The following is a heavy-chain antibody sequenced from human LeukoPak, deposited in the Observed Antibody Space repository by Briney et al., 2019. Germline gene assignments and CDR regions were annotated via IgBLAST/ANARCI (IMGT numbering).Heavy chain of an antibody. J-gene: IGHJ4*02. D-gene: IGHD3-22*01. CDR1: GFTFSSYG. CDR2: IWYDGSNK. V-gene: IGHV3-33*01. Sequence: GRSLRLSCAASGFTFSSYGMHWVRQAPGKWLEWVAVIWYDGSNKYYADSVKGRFTISRDNSKNTLYLQMNSLRAEDTAVYYCARSDSSGYYPSDDADYWGQGTLVTVSS. CDR3: ARSDSSGYYPSDDADY.